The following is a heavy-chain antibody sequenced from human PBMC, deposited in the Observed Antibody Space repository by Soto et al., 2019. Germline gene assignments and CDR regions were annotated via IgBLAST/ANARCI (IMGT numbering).Heavy chain of an antibody. V-gene: IGHV4-59*08. CDR3: ARHDTRGGALDI. CDR2: LHHSGTT. J-gene: IGHJ3*02. Sequence: SETLSLTCIVFGGSINDYYWSWVRQPPGKGLEWIGWLHHSGTTDYNPPLQSRVTTSMDTSRKQFSLRLSSVTAADTAVYYCARHDTRGGALDIWGQGTMVTVSS. D-gene: IGHD5-18*01. CDR1: GGSINDYY.